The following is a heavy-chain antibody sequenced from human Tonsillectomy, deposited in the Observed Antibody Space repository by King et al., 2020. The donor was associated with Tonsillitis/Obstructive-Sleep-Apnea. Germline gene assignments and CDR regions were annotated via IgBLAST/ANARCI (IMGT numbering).Heavy chain of an antibody. CDR2: IYPGDSYT. Sequence: VQXVESGAXVKKPGESLKIXCKGSGYSXTTYWIAWVRQMPGKGLEWMGIIYPGDSYTTYNPSFQGQVTISADKSISTAYLQWSSLKASDTAMYYCARRGYSDFQNWFDPWGQGTLVTVSS. CDR3: ARRGYSDFQNWFDP. CDR1: GYSXTTYW. J-gene: IGHJ5*02. D-gene: IGHD5-12*01. V-gene: IGHV5-51*01.